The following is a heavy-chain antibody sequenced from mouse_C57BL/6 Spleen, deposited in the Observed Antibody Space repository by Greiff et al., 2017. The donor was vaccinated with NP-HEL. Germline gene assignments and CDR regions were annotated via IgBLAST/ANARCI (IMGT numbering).Heavy chain of an antibody. CDR3: ARNWDYYFDY. Sequence: QVQLKESGAELVRPGTSVKVSCKASGYAFTNYLIEWVKQRPGQGLEWIGVINPGSGGTNYNEKFKGKATLTADKSSSTAYMQLSSLTSEDSAVYFCARNWDYYFDYWGQGTTLTVSS. J-gene: IGHJ2*01. D-gene: IGHD4-1*01. V-gene: IGHV1-54*01. CDR1: GYAFTNYL. CDR2: INPGSGGT.